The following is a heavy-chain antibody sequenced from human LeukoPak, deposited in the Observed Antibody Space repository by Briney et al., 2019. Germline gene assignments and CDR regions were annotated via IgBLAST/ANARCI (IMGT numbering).Heavy chain of an antibody. Sequence: PGGSLRLSCAASGFTFSSYDMHWVRHATGKGLEWVSAIGTAGDTYYQGSVKGRFTISRENARNSLYLQMNSLRAGDTAVYYCAKTGSENWYFDLWGRGTLVTVSS. J-gene: IGHJ2*01. CDR2: IGTAGDT. CDR3: AKTGSENWYFDL. CDR1: GFTFSSYD. V-gene: IGHV3-13*04. D-gene: IGHD6-19*01.